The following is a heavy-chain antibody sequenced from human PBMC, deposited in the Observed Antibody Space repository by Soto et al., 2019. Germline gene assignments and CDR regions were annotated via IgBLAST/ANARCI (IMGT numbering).Heavy chain of an antibody. CDR3: ARFGTGGTVYRPYYYYGMYV. Sequence: QVQLQQWGAGLLKPSETLSLTCAVYGGSFSGYYWSWIRQPPGKGLEWIGEINHSGSTNYNPSLKSRVTISVDTSKNQSSLKLSSVTAADTAVYYCARFGTGGTVYRPYYYYGMYVWGQGTTVTVSS. CDR2: INHSGST. V-gene: IGHV4-34*01. CDR1: GGSFSGYY. J-gene: IGHJ6*02. D-gene: IGHD1-1*01.